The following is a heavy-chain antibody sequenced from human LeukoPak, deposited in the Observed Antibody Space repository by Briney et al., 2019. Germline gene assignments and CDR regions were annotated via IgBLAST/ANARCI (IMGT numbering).Heavy chain of an antibody. CDR3: ARVAIFVVPAAIQVTMVRGVMNYYYYYGMDV. CDR2: ISAYNGNT. Sequence: GASVKVSCKASGYTFTSYGISWVRQAPGQGLEWMGWISAYNGNTNYAQKLQGRVTMTTDTSTSTAYMELRSLRSDDTAVYYCARVAIFVVPAAIQVTMVRGVMNYYYYYGMDVWGQGTTVTVSS. V-gene: IGHV1-18*01. CDR1: GYTFTSYG. D-gene: IGHD3-10*01. J-gene: IGHJ6*02.